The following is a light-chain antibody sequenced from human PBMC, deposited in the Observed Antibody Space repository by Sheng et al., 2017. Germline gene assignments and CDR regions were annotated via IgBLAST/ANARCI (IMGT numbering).Light chain of an antibody. Sequence: ETVMTQSPATLSVSPGERATLSCRASQSVSNNLAWYQQKPGQAPRLLIFGASTRATGIPDRFSGSGSGRDFTLTISRLEPEDFAVYYCQQYGSSPWTFGLGTKVEIK. CDR2: GAS. V-gene: IGKV3-20*01. J-gene: IGKJ1*01. CDR3: QQYGSSPWT. CDR1: QSVSNN.